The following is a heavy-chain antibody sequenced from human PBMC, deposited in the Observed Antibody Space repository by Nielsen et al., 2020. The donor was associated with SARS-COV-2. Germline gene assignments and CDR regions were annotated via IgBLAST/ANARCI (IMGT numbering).Heavy chain of an antibody. J-gene: IGHJ6*03. Sequence: WVRQAPGQGLEWMGWISAYNGNTNYTQKLQGRVTMTTDTSMSTAYMELRSLRSDDTAVYYCARDLGAYCSSTSCYSNYYYYNMDVWGKGTTVTVSS. D-gene: IGHD2-2*01. V-gene: IGHV1-18*01. CDR2: ISAYNGNT. CDR3: ARDLGAYCSSTSCYSNYYYYNMDV.